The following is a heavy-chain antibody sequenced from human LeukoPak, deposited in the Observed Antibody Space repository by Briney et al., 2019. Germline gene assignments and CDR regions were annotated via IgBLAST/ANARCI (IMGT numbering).Heavy chain of an antibody. CDR3: AKDADTATIIYWYFDL. D-gene: IGHD5-18*01. Sequence: GGSLRLSCTASGFTLSNFGMHWVRQAPGKGLGWVAVISDDGSNTFYADSVKGRFTISRDNSKNTLYLQLNSLRPEDTAVYYCAKDADTATIIYWYFDLWGRGTLVTVSS. CDR2: ISDDGSNT. CDR1: GFTLSNFG. V-gene: IGHV3-30*18. J-gene: IGHJ2*01.